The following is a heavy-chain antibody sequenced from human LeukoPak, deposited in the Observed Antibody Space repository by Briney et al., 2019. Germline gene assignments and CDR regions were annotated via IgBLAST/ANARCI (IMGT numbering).Heavy chain of an antibody. CDR2: INHSGST. J-gene: IGHJ4*02. V-gene: IGHV4-34*01. Sequence: PGGSLRLSCAASGFTFSSYAMSWVRQAPGKGLEWIGEINHSGSTNYNPSLKSRVTISVDTSKNQFSLKLSSVTAADTAVYYCARERDPGRGGGSGSYRDYWGQGTLVTVSS. CDR1: GFTFSSYA. CDR3: ARERDPGRGGGSGSYRDY. D-gene: IGHD3-10*01.